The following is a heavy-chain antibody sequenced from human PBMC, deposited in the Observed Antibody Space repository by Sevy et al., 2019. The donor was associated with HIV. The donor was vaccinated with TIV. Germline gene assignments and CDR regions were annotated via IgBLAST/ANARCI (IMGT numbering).Heavy chain of an antibody. D-gene: IGHD3-22*01. Sequence: SETLSLTCTVSGGSISSGDYYWSWIRQPPGKGLEWIGYIYYSGSTYYNPSLKSRVTISVDTSKNQFSLKLSSVTAADTAVYYCARERRYYYDSSGMIRGAFDIWGQGTMVTVSS. J-gene: IGHJ3*02. V-gene: IGHV4-30-4*01. CDR1: GGSISSGDYY. CDR2: IYYSGST. CDR3: ARERRYYYDSSGMIRGAFDI.